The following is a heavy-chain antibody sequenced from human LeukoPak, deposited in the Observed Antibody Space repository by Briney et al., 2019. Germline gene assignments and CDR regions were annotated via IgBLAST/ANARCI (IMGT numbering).Heavy chain of an antibody. CDR2: IYYSRST. Sequence: TLSLTCTVSGGSISGGGHYWSWIRQHPGKGLEWIGYIYYSRSTYYNPYHKRRVTITVATSKNQCSLKLSSVTAAETAVYYCARNGVDVVARGQGWYFDYWGQGTLVTVSS. V-gene: IGHV4-31*03. D-gene: IGHD5-12*01. J-gene: IGHJ4*02. CDR3: ARNGVDVVARGQGWYFDY. CDR1: GGSISGGGHY.